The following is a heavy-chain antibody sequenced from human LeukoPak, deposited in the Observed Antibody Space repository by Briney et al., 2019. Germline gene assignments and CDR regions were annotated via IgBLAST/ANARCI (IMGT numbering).Heavy chain of an antibody. Sequence: PGGSLRLSCAASGFTFSSYVMNWVRQAPGKGLEWVSYISSSGSTIYYADSVKGRFTISRDNAKNSLYLQMNSLRAEDTAVYYCASRLYCSSTSCYETGAFDIWGQGTMVTVSS. J-gene: IGHJ3*02. CDR3: ASRLYCSSTSCYETGAFDI. CDR2: ISSSGSTI. V-gene: IGHV3-48*03. D-gene: IGHD2-2*01. CDR1: GFTFSSYV.